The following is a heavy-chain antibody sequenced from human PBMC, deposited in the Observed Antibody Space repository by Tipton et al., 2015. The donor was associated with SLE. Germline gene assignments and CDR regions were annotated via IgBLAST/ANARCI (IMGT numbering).Heavy chain of an antibody. D-gene: IGHD6-13*01. J-gene: IGHJ4*02. Sequence: TLSLTCTVSGGSIRSSSYYWGWIRQSPGKGLEWIATMYESGSTFHNPSLKSRVTILIDTSKNQFSLKLTSVTAADTAFYYCAGGSWYPGDYWGQGTLVTVSS. CDR1: GGSIRSSSYY. V-gene: IGHV4-39*07. CDR2: MYESGST. CDR3: AGGSWYPGDY.